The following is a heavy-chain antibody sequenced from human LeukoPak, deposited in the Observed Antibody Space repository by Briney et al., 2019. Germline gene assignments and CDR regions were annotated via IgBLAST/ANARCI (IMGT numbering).Heavy chain of an antibody. CDR3: ATLTTVVTAYYFDY. Sequence: SETLSLTCTVSGGSISSGSYYWSWIRQPAGKGLEWIGRTYTSGSTNYNPFLKSRVTISVDTSKNQFSLKLTSVTAADTAVYYCATLTTVVTAYYFDYWGQGTLVTVSS. CDR2: TYTSGST. J-gene: IGHJ4*02. CDR1: GGSISSGSYY. V-gene: IGHV4-61*02. D-gene: IGHD4-23*01.